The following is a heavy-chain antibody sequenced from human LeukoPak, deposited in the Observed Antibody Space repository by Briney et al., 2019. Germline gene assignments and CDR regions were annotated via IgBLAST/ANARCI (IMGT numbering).Heavy chain of an antibody. D-gene: IGHD3-3*01. V-gene: IGHV1-2*02. CDR3: ARLRVVFGAFDI. CDR2: INPNSGGT. Sequence: ASVKVSCKASGYTFTGYYMHWVRQAPGQGLEWMGWINPNSGGTNYAQKFQGRVTMTRDTSISTAYMELSRLRSDDTAVYYCARLRVVFGAFDIWGQGTMVTVSS. J-gene: IGHJ3*02. CDR1: GYTFTGYY.